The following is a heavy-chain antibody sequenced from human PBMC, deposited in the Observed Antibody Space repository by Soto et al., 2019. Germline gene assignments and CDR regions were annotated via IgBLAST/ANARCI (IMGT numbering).Heavy chain of an antibody. CDR1: GFTFSSYA. D-gene: IGHD3-22*01. CDR3: ARDGRITMIVVVITTSYGMDV. Sequence: SLRLSCAASGFTFSSYAMHWVRQAPGKGLEWVALISYDGSDKDYADSVKGRFTISRDNSKNTLYLQMNSLRAEDTAVYYCARDGRITMIVVVITTSYGMDVWGQGTTVTVSS. V-gene: IGHV3-30-3*01. J-gene: IGHJ6*02. CDR2: ISYDGSDK.